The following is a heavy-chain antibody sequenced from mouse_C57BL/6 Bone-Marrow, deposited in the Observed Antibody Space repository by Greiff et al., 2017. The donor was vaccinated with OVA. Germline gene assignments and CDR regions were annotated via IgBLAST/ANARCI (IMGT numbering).Heavy chain of an antibody. Sequence: EVQLQQSGPELVKPGASVKISCKASGYTFTDYYMNWVKQSHGKSLEWIGDINPNNGGTSYNQKFKGKATLTVDKSSSTAYMELRSLTSEDSADYYCARSITTVPYWDFDVWGTGTTVTVSS. CDR2: INPNNGGT. CDR3: ARSITTVPYWDFDV. V-gene: IGHV1-26*01. J-gene: IGHJ1*03. D-gene: IGHD1-1*01. CDR1: GYTFTDYY.